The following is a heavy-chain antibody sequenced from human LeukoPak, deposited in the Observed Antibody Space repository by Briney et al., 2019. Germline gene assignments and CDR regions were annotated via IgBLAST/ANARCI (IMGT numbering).Heavy chain of an antibody. CDR2: ISYDGSNK. D-gene: IGHD6-13*01. CDR1: GFTFSSYG. CDR3: ARAGRAYGISWPPDY. V-gene: IGHV3-30*03. Sequence: DPGRSLRLSCAASGFTFSSYGMHWVRQAPGKGLEWVAVISYDGSNKYYADSVKGRFTISRDNSKNTLYLQMNSLRAEDTAVYYCARAGRAYGISWPPDYWGQGTLVTVSS. J-gene: IGHJ4*02.